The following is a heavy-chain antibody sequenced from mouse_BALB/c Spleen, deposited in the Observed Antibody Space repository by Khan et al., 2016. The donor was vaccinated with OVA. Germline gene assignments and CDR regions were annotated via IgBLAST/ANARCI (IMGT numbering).Heavy chain of an antibody. CDR2: ISSGGRT. CDR1: GFTFSNYA. J-gene: IGHJ3*01. CDR3: ARDYWFVY. Sequence: DVMLVESGGGLVKPGGSLKVSCAASGFTFSNYAMSWVRQTPEKRLEWVASISSGGRTYYPDSVKGRLTISRDNARNILYLQLSRLRSEDTAMYYCARDYWFVYWGQGTLVTVSA. V-gene: IGHV5-6-5*01.